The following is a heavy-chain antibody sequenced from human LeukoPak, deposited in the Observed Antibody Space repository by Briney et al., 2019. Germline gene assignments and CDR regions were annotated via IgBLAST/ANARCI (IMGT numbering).Heavy chain of an antibody. CDR1: GFTFSDHY. CDR3: TRVRDDGDFFDY. J-gene: IGHJ4*02. Sequence: GGSLRLSCAASGFTFSDHYMDWVRQAPGKGLEWVGRTRNKANSYTTEYAASVKGRFTISRDDSKNSLYLQMNSLKTEDTAVYYCTRVRDDGDFFDYWGQGTLVTASS. CDR2: TRNKANSYTT. V-gene: IGHV3-72*01. D-gene: IGHD4-17*01.